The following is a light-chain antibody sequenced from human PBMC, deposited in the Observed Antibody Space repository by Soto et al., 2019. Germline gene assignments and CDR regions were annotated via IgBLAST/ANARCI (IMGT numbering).Light chain of an antibody. CDR2: LNSDGSH. V-gene: IGLV4-69*01. J-gene: IGLJ3*02. Sequence: QLVLTQSPSASASLGASVKLTCTLSSGHSSYAIAWHQQQPEKGPRFLMKLNSDGSHTKGDGIPDRFSGSSSGAERYLTISRLQSEDEADYYCQTCGTGTYWVFGGGTKLTVL. CDR3: QTCGTGTYWV. CDR1: SGHSSYA.